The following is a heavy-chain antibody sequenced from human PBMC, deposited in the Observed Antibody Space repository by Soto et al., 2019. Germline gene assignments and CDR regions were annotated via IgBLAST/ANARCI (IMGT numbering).Heavy chain of an antibody. CDR1: GYTVTSYG. V-gene: IGHV1-18*01. Sequence: ASVKVSGKASGYTVTSYGISCVRQAPGQGLEWMGWISAYNGNTNYAQKLQGRVTMTTDTSTSTAYMELRSLRSDDTAVYYCARAPASEGDYYYGMDVWGQGTTVTVSS. D-gene: IGHD2-2*01. CDR3: ARAPASEGDYYYGMDV. J-gene: IGHJ6*02. CDR2: ISAYNGNT.